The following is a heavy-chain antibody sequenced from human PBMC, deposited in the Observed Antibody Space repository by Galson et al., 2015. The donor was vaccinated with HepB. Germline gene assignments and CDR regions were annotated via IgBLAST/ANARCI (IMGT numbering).Heavy chain of an antibody. J-gene: IGHJ4*02. CDR3: TKDTQLWSSFDY. Sequence: SLRLSCAASGFTFSSYGMHWVRQAPGKGLEWVAVIWYDGSNKYYANSVKGRFTVSIDNSKNTLYLKMNSLRAEDTAVYYCTKDTQLWSSFDYWGQGTLVTVSS. CDR2: IWYDGSNK. V-gene: IGHV3-33*06. CDR1: GFTFSSYG. D-gene: IGHD3-10*01.